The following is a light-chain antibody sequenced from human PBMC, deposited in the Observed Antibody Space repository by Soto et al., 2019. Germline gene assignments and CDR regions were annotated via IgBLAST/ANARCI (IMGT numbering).Light chain of an antibody. V-gene: IGLV2-8*01. CDR2: EVS. Sequence: HSVLTQPPSASGSPGQSVTISCTGTSSDVGGYNYVSWFQQHPGKAPKLMIYEVSKRPSGVPGRFSGSKSGNTASLTVSGLQAEDEADYYCSSFGGSDNVVFGGGTKVTVL. CDR1: SSDVGGYNY. CDR3: SSFGGSDNVV. J-gene: IGLJ2*01.